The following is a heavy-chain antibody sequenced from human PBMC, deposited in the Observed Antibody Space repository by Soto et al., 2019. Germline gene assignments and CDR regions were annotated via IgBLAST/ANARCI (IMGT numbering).Heavy chain of an antibody. J-gene: IGHJ4*02. Sequence: PSETLYLTCAFSWGSISNFYGSGIRQPPGKGLEWIGYISYSGNTNYNPSLKSRVSISVDTSKNQLSLNLTSVTAADTAVYYCARAPMVLSRSYFDSWGQGTPVTVYS. CDR1: WGSISNFY. D-gene: IGHD2-8*01. V-gene: IGHV4-59*01. CDR3: ARAPMVLSRSYFDS. CDR2: ISYSGNT.